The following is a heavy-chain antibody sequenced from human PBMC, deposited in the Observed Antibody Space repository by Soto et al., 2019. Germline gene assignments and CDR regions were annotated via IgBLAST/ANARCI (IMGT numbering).Heavy chain of an antibody. CDR3: ARAYQLTYYFDD. J-gene: IGHJ4*02. D-gene: IGHD3-9*01. V-gene: IGHV3-30*14. Sequence: VVLLESGGGLEQPGGSLRLSCAGSGVTFRGYAVHWVRQTPGKGLEWVTVISDDGSKTYYADSVKGRFSVSRDDSTNMVFLQMSSLRSEDTAVYHCARAYQLTYYFDDWGPGTPVTVSS. CDR1: GVTFRGYA. CDR2: ISDDGSKT.